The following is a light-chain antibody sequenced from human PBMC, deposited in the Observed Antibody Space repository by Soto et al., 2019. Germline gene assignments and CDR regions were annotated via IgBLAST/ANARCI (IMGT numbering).Light chain of an antibody. Sequence: QSALAQPPSASGSPGQSVTISCTGTKNDIGVYDFVSWYQQHPGKAPKLMIFEVNKRPSGVSNRFSGSKSGNTASLTISGLKVEDEADYYCCSSGGSPTYVFGTGTKVTVL. V-gene: IGLV2-23*02. CDR2: EVN. J-gene: IGLJ1*01. CDR1: KNDIGVYDF. CDR3: CSSGGSPTYV.